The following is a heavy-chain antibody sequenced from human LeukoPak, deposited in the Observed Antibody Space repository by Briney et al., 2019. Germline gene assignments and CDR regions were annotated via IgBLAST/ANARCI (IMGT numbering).Heavy chain of an antibody. D-gene: IGHD6-19*01. CDR2: VSGSGGST. CDR3: AKTLRESSGRVYFDL. CDR1: AFTFSSYA. Sequence: HTGGSLRLSCAASAFTFSSYAMSWVRQAPGKGLEWVSAVSGSGGSTYYADSVKGRFTISRDNSKNTLYLQMNSLRAEDTAVYCCAKTLRESSGRVYFDLWGRGTLVTVSS. J-gene: IGHJ2*01. V-gene: IGHV3-23*01.